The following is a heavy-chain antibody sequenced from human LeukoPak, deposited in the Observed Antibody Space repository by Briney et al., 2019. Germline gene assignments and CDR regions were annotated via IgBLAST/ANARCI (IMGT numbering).Heavy chain of an antibody. CDR3: ARTYYDYVWGSYRPLDY. Sequence: GGSLRLSCAASGFTFSSYGMHWVRQAPGKGLEWVAVIWYDGSNKYYADSVKGRFTISRDNSKNTLYLQMNSLRAEDTAVYYCARTYYDYVWGSYRPLDYWGQGTLVTVSS. CDR2: IWYDGSNK. D-gene: IGHD3-16*02. V-gene: IGHV3-33*01. J-gene: IGHJ4*02. CDR1: GFTFSSYG.